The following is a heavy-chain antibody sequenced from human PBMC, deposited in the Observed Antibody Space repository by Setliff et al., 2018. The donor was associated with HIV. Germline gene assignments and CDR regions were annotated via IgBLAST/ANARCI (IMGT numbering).Heavy chain of an antibody. CDR1: GGSLTNYY. CDR3: ARGREASVPAAKGPFFDY. D-gene: IGHD2-2*01. J-gene: IGHJ4*01. Sequence: SETLSLTCAVYGGSLTNYYWSWFRQSPGKGLEWIGEVTDDGSVNYNPSLKSRVTISLVTSKAQFSLKLDSVTAADTAVYYCARGREASVPAAKGPFFDYWGQGILVTVSS. CDR2: VTDDGSV. V-gene: IGHV4-34*01.